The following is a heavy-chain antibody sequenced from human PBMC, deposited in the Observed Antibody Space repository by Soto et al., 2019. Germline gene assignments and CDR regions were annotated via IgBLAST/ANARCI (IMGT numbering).Heavy chain of an antibody. CDR1: GFTFSSYA. D-gene: IGHD6-19*01. CDR2: ISGSGGST. J-gene: IGHJ4*02. V-gene: IGHV3-23*01. CDR3: AKDHESRGWLVPYFDY. Sequence: GGSLRLSCAASGFTFSSYAMSWVRQAPGKGLEWVSAISGSGGSTYYADSVKGRFTISRDNSKNTLYLQMNSLRAEDTAVYYCAKDHESRGWLVPYFDYWGQGSVVTVSS.